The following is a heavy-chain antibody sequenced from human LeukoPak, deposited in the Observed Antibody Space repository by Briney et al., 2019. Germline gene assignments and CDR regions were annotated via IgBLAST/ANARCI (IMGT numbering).Heavy chain of an antibody. CDR3: ARARLGSSASADC. D-gene: IGHD6-19*01. Sequence: ASVKVSCKASGYTFTSYHMHWVRQAPGQGLEWMGIINPGGGSATYAQKFQGRVTMTRDTSTSTVYMEVSSLRSEDTAVYYCARARLGSSASADCWGQGTLVTVSS. CDR1: GYTFTSYH. V-gene: IGHV1-46*01. CDR2: INPGGGSA. J-gene: IGHJ4*02.